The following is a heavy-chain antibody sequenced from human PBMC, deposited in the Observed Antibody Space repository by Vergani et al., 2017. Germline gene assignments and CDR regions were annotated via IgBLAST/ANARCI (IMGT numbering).Heavy chain of an antibody. Sequence: QMQLVQSGPEVKKPGTSVKVSCKASGFTFTSSAMQWVRQARGQRLEWIGWIVVGSGNTNYVQKFQERVTITRDMSTSTAYMELSSLRSEDTAVYYCARSGIVVVPAAEIYGMDVWGQGTTVTVSS. V-gene: IGHV1-58*02. CDR2: IVVGSGNT. J-gene: IGHJ6*02. CDR3: ARSGIVVVPAAEIYGMDV. D-gene: IGHD2-2*01. CDR1: GFTFTSSA.